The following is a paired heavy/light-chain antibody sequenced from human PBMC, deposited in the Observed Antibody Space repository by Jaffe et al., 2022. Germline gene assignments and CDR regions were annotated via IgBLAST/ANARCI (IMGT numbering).Heavy chain of an antibody. CDR3: ARWRLGFDY. CDR2: IYNIVNT. CDR1: GGSISSYY. V-gene: IGHV4-59*01. D-gene: IGHD2-21*02. Sequence: QVQLQESGPGLVKPSETLSLTCTVSGGSISSYYWSWIRQPPGKGLEWIGYIYNIVNTNYNPSLKSRVTISVDTSKNQFSLKLSSVTAADTAVYYCARWRLGFDYWGQGTLVTVSS. J-gene: IGHJ4*02.
Light chain of an antibody. J-gene: IGKJ2*01. CDR2: GAS. Sequence: EIVMTQSPATLSVSPGERATLSCRASQSVSSNLAWYQHKPGQAPRLLIYGASTRATGIPARFSGSGSGTEFTLTISSLQSEDFAVYYCQQYNNWPYTFGQGTKLEIK. CDR1: QSVSSN. CDR3: QQYNNWPYT. V-gene: IGKV3-15*01.